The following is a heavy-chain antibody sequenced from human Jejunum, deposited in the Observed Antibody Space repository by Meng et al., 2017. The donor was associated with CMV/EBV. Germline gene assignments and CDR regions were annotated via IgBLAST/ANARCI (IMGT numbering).Heavy chain of an antibody. CDR3: ARGGYSSSSGEYDY. J-gene: IGHJ4*02. CDR1: GFSFDDYG. Sequence: SGFSFDDYGMGWVRQGPGEGLGWVSGINGNGGSTAYADSVKGRFTISRDNAKNSLYLQMNSLRAEDTALYYCARGGYSSSSGEYDYWGQGTLVTVSS. CDR2: INGNGGST. D-gene: IGHD6-6*01. V-gene: IGHV3-20*03.